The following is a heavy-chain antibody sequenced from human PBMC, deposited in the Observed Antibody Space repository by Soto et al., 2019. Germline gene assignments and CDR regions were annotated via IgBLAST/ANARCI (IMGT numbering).Heavy chain of an antibody. CDR2: IRSKAYGGTT. D-gene: IGHD1-26*01. Sequence: GGSLRLSCTASGFTFGDYAMSWFRQAPGKGLEWVGFIRSKAYGGTTEYAASVKGRFTISRDDSKSIAYLQMNSLKTEDTAVYYCTRDRYSGSYYMYYFDYWGQGTLVTVSS. V-gene: IGHV3-49*03. J-gene: IGHJ4*02. CDR3: TRDRYSGSYYMYYFDY. CDR1: GFTFGDYA.